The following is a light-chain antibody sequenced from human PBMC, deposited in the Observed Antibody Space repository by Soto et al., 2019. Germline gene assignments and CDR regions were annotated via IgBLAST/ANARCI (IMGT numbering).Light chain of an antibody. CDR1: QSISNW. CDR2: KAS. CDR3: QQYNYYSRT. V-gene: IGKV1-5*03. J-gene: IGKJ1*01. Sequence: QSPSTLSASVGARVSTTCRASQSISNWLAWYQQKPGRAPKLLIYKASRLESGVPSRFSGSGSGTDFTLSISSLQPDDFATYYCQQYNYYSRTFGQGTKVDIK.